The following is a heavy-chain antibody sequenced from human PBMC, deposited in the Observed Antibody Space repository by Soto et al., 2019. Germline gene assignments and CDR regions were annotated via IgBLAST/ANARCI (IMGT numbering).Heavy chain of an antibody. V-gene: IGHV4-59*01. CDR2: IYYSGST. CDR3: ARVGITMINNWFDP. D-gene: IGHD3-22*01. Sequence: SETLSLTCPVSGGSISNYYLSWIRQPPGRGLEWIGYIYYSGSTNYNPSLESRVTISVDMSKNQFSLKLSSVTAADTAVYYCARVGITMINNWFDPWGQGTLVTVSS. CDR1: GGSISNYY. J-gene: IGHJ5*02.